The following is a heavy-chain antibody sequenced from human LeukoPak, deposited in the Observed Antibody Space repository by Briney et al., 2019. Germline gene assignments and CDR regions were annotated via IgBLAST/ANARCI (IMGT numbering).Heavy chain of an antibody. J-gene: IGHJ6*03. V-gene: IGHV1-18*01. Sequence: ASVKVSCKASGYTFTSYGIRWVRQAPGQGLEWMGWISAYNGNTNYAQKLQGRVTMTTDTSTSTAYMELRSLRSDDTAVYYCARIEYSSSDYYYYYMDVWGKGTAVTVSS. CDR2: ISAYNGNT. CDR1: GYTFTSYG. D-gene: IGHD6-6*01. CDR3: ARIEYSSSDYYYYYMDV.